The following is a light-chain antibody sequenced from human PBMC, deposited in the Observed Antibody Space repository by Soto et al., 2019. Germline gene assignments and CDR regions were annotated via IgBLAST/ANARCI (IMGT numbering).Light chain of an antibody. CDR3: QHSNNWPLT. CDR1: QGIGDT. CDR2: DTS. Sequence: EVVMTQAPATLSVSPGEGVTLSCRANQGIGDTLAWYQHKPGQTPRLLIYDTSTRATGVPARFSASRSGPEFTPTTNSLQSDDFDIYYCQHSNNWPLTLGRGTKVNIK. V-gene: IGKV3-15*01. J-gene: IGKJ4*01.